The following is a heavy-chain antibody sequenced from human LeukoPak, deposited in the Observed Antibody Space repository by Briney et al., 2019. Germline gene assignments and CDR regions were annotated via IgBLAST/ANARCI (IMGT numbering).Heavy chain of an antibody. D-gene: IGHD2-2*01. CDR2: ISGSGGST. J-gene: IGHJ4*02. V-gene: IGHV3-23*01. CDR1: GFTFSSYA. CDR3: AKDTEPFNIVVVPAATLFDY. Sequence: PVGSLRLSCAASGFTFSSYAMSWVRQAPGKGLEWVSAISGSGGSTYYADSVKGRFTISRDNSKNTLYLQMNSLGAEDTAVYYCAKDTEPFNIVVVPAATLFDYWGQGTLVTVSS.